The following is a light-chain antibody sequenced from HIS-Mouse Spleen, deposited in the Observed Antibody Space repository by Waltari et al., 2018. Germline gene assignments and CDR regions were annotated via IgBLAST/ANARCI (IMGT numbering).Light chain of an antibody. CDR2: KDS. Sequence: SYELTQPPSVSVSPGQTARITCSGDALTKQYAYWYQQKPGQAPVLVIYKDSERPSGIPERFSGSSSGTTVTLTISGVQAEDEADYYCQSADSSGTYHVVFGGGTKLTVL. V-gene: IGLV3-25*03. CDR3: QSADSSGTYHVV. J-gene: IGLJ2*01. CDR1: ALTKQY.